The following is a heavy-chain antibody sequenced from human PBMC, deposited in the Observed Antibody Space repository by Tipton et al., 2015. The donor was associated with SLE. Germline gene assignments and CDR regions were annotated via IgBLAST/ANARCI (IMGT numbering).Heavy chain of an antibody. Sequence: TLSLTCAVSGYSISSGYYWGWIRQPPGKGLEWIGSIYHSGSTYYNPSLKSRVTISVDTSKNQFSLKLNSVTAADTAVYYCARGVRIGAPDVWGKGTTVTVSS. J-gene: IGHJ6*04. V-gene: IGHV4-38-2*01. D-gene: IGHD6-6*01. CDR3: ARGVRIGAPDV. CDR2: IYHSGST. CDR1: GYSISSGYY.